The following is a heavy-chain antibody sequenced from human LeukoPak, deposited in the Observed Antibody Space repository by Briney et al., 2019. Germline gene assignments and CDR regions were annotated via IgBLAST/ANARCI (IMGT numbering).Heavy chain of an antibody. CDR3: ARDYGDPFLTFDF. V-gene: IGHV1-2*02. D-gene: IGHD4-17*01. Sequence: ASVKVSCKASGGTFSSYAISWVRQAPGQGLEWVGWINPNSGDTNYAQKFQGRVTMTRDTSISTAYMDLSRLRSDDTAVYYCARDYGDPFLTFDFWGQGTLVTVSS. CDR1: GGTFSSYA. J-gene: IGHJ4*02. CDR2: INPNSGDT.